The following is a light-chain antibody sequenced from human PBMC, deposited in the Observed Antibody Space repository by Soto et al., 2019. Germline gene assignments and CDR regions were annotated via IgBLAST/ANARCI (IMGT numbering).Light chain of an antibody. CDR3: EKYNSAPPYT. Sequence: DIQMTQSPSSLSASVGDRVTITCRASQGISNYLAWYQQKPGKVPKLLIYAASTLQSVVPSRFSGSGSGTDFPLTISSMQTEDVATYYCEKYNSAPPYTFCQGTKLEIK. CDR2: AAS. V-gene: IGKV1-27*01. J-gene: IGKJ2*01. CDR1: QGISNY.